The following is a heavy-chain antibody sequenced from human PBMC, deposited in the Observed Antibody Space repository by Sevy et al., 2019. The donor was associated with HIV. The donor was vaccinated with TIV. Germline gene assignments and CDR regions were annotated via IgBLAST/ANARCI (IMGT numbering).Heavy chain of an antibody. Sequence: GGSLRLSCAASGFNIRTHWMLWVRQAPGKGLEWVANINEDGSTKYYLDSVKVRFTISRDNAENSVFLQMNSLRVEDTAVYYGPRALLKADNLWGQGTLVTVSS. CDR3: PRALLKADNL. CDR2: INEDGSTK. D-gene: IGHD6-19*01. J-gene: IGHJ5*02. CDR1: GFNIRTHW. V-gene: IGHV3-7*01.